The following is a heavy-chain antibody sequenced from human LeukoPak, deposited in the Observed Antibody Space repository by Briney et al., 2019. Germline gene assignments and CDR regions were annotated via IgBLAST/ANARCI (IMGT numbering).Heavy chain of an antibody. V-gene: IGHV5-51*01. CDR3: ARQGLGGGDGSGAFDI. CDR1: EYSFTSYW. Sequence: GESLKISCKGSEYSFTSYWIGWVRQMPGKGLEWMGIIYPGDSDTRYSPSFQGQVTMTADKSIGTAYLQWSSLKASDTAMYYCARQGLGGGDGSGAFDIWGQGTMVTVSS. CDR2: IYPGDSDT. D-gene: IGHD2-21*02. J-gene: IGHJ3*02.